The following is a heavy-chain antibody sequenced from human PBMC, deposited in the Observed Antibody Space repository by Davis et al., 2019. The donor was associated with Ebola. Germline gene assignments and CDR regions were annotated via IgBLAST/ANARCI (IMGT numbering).Heavy chain of an antibody. Sequence: GESLKISCAASGFTFSSYSMNWVRQAPGKGLEWVSYLSSSSSTIYYADSVKGRFTISRDNAKNSLYLQMNSLRDEDTAVYYCARGPGYDSSGYYSYYYYYGMDVWGQGTTVTVSS. V-gene: IGHV3-48*02. CDR1: GFTFSSYS. CDR2: LSSSSSTI. D-gene: IGHD3-22*01. J-gene: IGHJ6*02. CDR3: ARGPGYDSSGYYSYYYYYGMDV.